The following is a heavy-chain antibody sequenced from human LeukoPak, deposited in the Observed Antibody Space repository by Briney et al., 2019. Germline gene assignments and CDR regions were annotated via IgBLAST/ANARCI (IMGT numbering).Heavy chain of an antibody. CDR3: ARHVWFGELLSRNWFDP. V-gene: IGHV4-39*01. Sequence: SETLSLTCTVSGGSISSSSYYWGWIRQPPGKGLEWIGSIYYSGSTYYNPSLKSRVTISVDTSKNQFSLKLSSVTAADTAVYYCARHVWFGELLSRNWFDPWGQGTLVTVSS. CDR1: GGSISSSSYY. D-gene: IGHD3-10*01. CDR2: IYYSGST. J-gene: IGHJ5*02.